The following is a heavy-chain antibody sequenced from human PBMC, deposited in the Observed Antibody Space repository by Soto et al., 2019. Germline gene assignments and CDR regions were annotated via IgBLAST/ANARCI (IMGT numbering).Heavy chain of an antibody. CDR3: ARKMVRGELDC. CDR2: IFYSGST. D-gene: IGHD3-10*01. CDR1: GGSISSGIYY. J-gene: IGHJ4*02. Sequence: QVQLQESGPGLVKPSQTLSLTCTVSGGSISSGIYYWSWIRQHPGKGLAWIGYIFYSGSTYYNPSLKSRVTISVATSKNQFSLKLSSVTAADTAVYYCARKMVRGELDCWGQGTLVTVSS. V-gene: IGHV4-31*03.